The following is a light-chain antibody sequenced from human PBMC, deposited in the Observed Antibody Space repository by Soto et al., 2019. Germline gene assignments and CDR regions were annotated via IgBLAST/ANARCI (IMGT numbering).Light chain of an antibody. J-gene: IGKJ4*01. CDR1: QGISNY. CDR2: AAS. Sequence: DIQMTQSPSSLSASVGDRVTITCRASQGISNYLAWYQQKPGKVPKPLIYAASTLQSGVPSRFSGSGSGTDFTLTISSLQPEDVATHYCQKYNSAPPVTFGGGTKVEIK. CDR3: QKYNSAPPVT. V-gene: IGKV1-27*01.